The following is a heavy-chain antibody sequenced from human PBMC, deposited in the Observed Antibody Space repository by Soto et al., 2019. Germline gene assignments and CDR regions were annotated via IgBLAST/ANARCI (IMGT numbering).Heavy chain of an antibody. CDR3: VSSYSHSWHTFDY. CDR1: GFTFSTFA. Sequence: PGGSLRLSCAASGFTFSTFAMHWVRQAPGKGLEWVAVISNDGSRESYADSVKGRFTISRDNSRNILYLQMDSLRVEDTALYSCVSSYSHSWHTFDYWGQGTLVTVSS. D-gene: IGHD2-15*01. V-gene: IGHV3-30-3*01. J-gene: IGHJ4*02. CDR2: ISNDGSRE.